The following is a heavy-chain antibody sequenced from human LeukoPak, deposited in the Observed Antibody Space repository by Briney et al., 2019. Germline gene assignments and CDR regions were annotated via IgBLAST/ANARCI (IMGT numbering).Heavy chain of an antibody. D-gene: IGHD3-22*01. V-gene: IGHV1-69*13. CDR1: GGTFSRFT. CDR2: ITPIFGTA. CDR3: AREWGLESSGYYYAY. Sequence: GASVEVSCKASGGTFSRFTISWVRQAPGQGFEWMGGITPIFGTANFAQKFQGRVSITADESTSTAFMELSSLRSEDTAVYYCAREWGLESSGYYYAYWGQGTLVTVSS. J-gene: IGHJ4*02.